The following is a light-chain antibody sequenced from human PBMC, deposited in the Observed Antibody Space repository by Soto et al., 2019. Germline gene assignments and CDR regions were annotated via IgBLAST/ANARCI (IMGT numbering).Light chain of an antibody. Sequence: QSALTQPPSASGSPGQSVTISCTGTSSDVGGYNYVSWYQQHPGKAPKLTIYDVTKRPSGVPDRFSGSKSGNTASLTVSGLLAEDEAEYCCSSYAGTHIVFGTGTKVTVL. CDR1: SSDVGGYNY. V-gene: IGLV2-8*01. CDR3: SSYAGTHIV. J-gene: IGLJ1*01. CDR2: DVT.